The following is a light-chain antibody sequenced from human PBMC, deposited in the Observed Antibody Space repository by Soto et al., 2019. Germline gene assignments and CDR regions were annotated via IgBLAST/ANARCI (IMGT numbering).Light chain of an antibody. CDR3: QQYDNLPLT. CDR1: QSILTW. Sequence: DIQMTQSPSTLSASVGDRVTITCRASQSILTWLAWYQQKPGKAPKLLIYDASNLQSGVPSRFSGSVSGTEFTLTISSLQPDDIATYYCQQYDNLPLTFGGGTKVDIK. V-gene: IGKV1-5*01. CDR2: DAS. J-gene: IGKJ4*01.